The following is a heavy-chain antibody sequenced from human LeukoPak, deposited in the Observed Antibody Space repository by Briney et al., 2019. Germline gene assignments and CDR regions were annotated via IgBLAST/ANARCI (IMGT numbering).Heavy chain of an antibody. Sequence: SETLSLTCAVSGGSISSGGYSWSWIRQPPGKGLEWIGYIYHSGSTYYNPSLKSRVTISVDRSKNQFSLKLSSVTAADTAVYYCARGGHSGYDETFDYWGQGTLVTVSS. J-gene: IGHJ4*02. CDR3: ARGGHSGYDETFDY. CDR1: GGSISSGGYS. D-gene: IGHD5-12*01. CDR2: IYHSGST. V-gene: IGHV4-30-2*01.